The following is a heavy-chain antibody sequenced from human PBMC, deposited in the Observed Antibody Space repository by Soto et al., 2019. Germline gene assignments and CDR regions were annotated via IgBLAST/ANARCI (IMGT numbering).Heavy chain of an antibody. J-gene: IGHJ5*02. CDR3: AREALLNWFDP. CDR1: GFTFSSYS. CDR2: ISSSSSTI. V-gene: IGHV3-48*01. D-gene: IGHD2-15*01. Sequence: EVQLVESGGGLVQPGGSLRLSFASSGFTFSSYSMNWVRQAPGKGLEWVSYISSSSSTIYYADSVKGGFTISKDDAKNSLYLQMNSLRAEYRAVYYGAREALLNWFDPWGQGTLVTVSS.